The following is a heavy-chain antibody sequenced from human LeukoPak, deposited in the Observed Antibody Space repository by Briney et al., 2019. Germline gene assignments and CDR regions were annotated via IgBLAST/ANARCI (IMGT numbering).Heavy chain of an antibody. D-gene: IGHD2-15*01. Sequence: GGSLRLSCAASGFTGSNNYVNWVRQAPGKGLEWISYISSSSSAIYYADSVKGRFTISRDNAKNSLYLQMSSLRDEDTAVYYCAQKGGTDHWGQGTLVTVSS. CDR3: AQKGGTDH. CDR1: GFTGSNNY. J-gene: IGHJ4*02. CDR2: ISSSSSAI. V-gene: IGHV3-48*02.